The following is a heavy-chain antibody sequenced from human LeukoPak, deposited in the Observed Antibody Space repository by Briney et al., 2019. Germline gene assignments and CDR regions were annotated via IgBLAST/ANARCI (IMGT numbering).Heavy chain of an antibody. CDR1: GGSISSGGYS. Sequence: PSQTLSLTCAVSGGSISSGGYSWRWIRQPPGKGLEWIGYIYHSGSTYYNPSLKSRLTISVDRSKNQFSLKLSSVTAADTAVYYCAKVRGAGVFDIWGQGTMVTVSS. CDR2: IYHSGST. J-gene: IGHJ3*02. D-gene: IGHD3-10*01. V-gene: IGHV4-30-2*01. CDR3: AKVRGAGVFDI.